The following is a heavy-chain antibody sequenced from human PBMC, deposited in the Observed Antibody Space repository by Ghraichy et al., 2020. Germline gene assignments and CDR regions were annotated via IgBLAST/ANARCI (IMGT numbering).Heavy chain of an antibody. V-gene: IGHV3-48*02. Sequence: GGSLRLSCAASGFIFSSYSMNWVRQAPGKGLEWVSYISSSSSTIYYAESVKGRFTISRDNAKNSLYLQMNSLRDEDTAVYYCARSSGSYYTHFDYWGQGTLVTVSS. CDR3: ARSSGSYYTHFDY. J-gene: IGHJ4*02. D-gene: IGHD3-10*01. CDR1: GFIFSSYS. CDR2: ISSSSSTI.